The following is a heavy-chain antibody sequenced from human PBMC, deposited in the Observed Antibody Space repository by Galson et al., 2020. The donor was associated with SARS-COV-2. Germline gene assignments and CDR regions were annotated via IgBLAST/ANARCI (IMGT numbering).Heavy chain of an antibody. J-gene: IGHJ4*02. CDR2: INHSGST. D-gene: IGHD2-2*01. Sequence: SQASETLSLTCAVYGGSFSGYYWSWIRQPPGKGLEWIGEINHSGSTNYNPSLKSRVTISVDTSKNQFSLKLSSVTAADTAVYYCARGWVDIVVVPAKPMGYFDYWGQGTLVTVSS. CDR3: ARGWVDIVVVPAKPMGYFDY. V-gene: IGHV4-34*01. CDR1: GGSFSGYY.